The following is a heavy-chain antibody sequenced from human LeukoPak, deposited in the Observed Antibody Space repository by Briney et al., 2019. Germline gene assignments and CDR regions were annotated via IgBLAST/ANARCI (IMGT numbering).Heavy chain of an antibody. V-gene: IGHV3-13*01. CDR3: ARSGDSYNYNYYYGMDV. J-gene: IGHJ6*02. CDR1: GFTFSSYD. CDR2: IGTAGDT. D-gene: IGHD5-24*01. Sequence: GGSLRLSCAASGFTFSSYDMHWVRQATGKGLEWVSAIGTAGDTYYPGSVKGRFTISRENAKNSLYLQMNSLRAEDTAVYYCARSGDSYNYNYYYGMDVWGQGTTVTVSS.